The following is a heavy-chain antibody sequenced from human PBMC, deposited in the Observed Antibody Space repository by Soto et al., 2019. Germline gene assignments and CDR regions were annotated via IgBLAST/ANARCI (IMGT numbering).Heavy chain of an antibody. V-gene: IGHV1-69*01. CDR3: ARDGVSGGSGIFYFFDY. D-gene: IGHD3-10*01. CDR1: GGTFSSYA. Sequence: QVQLVQSGAEVKKPGSSVKVSCKAYGGTFSSYAISWVRQAPGQGLEWMGGIIPIFGTANYAQKFQGRVTITADESTSTAYMELSSLRSEDTAVYYCARDGVSGGSGIFYFFDYWGQGTLVTVSS. CDR2: IIPIFGTA. J-gene: IGHJ4*02.